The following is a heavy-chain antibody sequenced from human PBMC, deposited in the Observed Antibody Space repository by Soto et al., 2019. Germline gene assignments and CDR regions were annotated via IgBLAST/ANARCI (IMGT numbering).Heavy chain of an antibody. D-gene: IGHD3-10*01. Sequence: EVQLLESGGDLVQPGGSLRLSCAASGFTFHPYALAWVRQAPGKGLEWVSSISASGGTYFADSVKGRFTISRDNSKSTLFLQMNSLRVEDTAVYYCAIDAGTQIVLLGVANSFDYWGQGILVTVSS. CDR2: ISASGGT. CDR3: AIDAGTQIVLLGVANSFDY. J-gene: IGHJ4*02. CDR1: GFTFHPYA. V-gene: IGHV3-23*01.